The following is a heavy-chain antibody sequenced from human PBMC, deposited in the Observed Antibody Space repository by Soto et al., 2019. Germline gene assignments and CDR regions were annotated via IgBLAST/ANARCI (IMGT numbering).Heavy chain of an antibody. CDR1: GFTFSNYI. Sequence: QVQLVESGGGVVQPGTSLRLSCAASGFTFSNYIMHWVRQAPGKGLEWVAIILHDGNNKYYADSVKGRFTISRDNSKNTLYLQMNSLRTEDTAIYYCARDDEGGSYCDLGYWGQGTLVTVSS. CDR2: ILHDGNNK. J-gene: IGHJ4*02. D-gene: IGHD3-10*01. CDR3: ARDDEGGSYCDLGY. V-gene: IGHV3-30-3*01.